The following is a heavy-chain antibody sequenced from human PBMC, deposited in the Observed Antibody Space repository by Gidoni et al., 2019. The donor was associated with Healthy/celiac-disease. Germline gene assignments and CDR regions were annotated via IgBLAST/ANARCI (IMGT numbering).Heavy chain of an antibody. V-gene: IGHV3-7*04. D-gene: IGHD3-22*01. CDR1: GFTFSSYW. J-gene: IGHJ4*02. Sequence: EVQLVESGGGLVQPGGSLRLSCAASGFTFSSYWMSWVRQAPGKGLEWVANRKQDGSEKYYVDSVKGRFTIARDNAKNSLYLQMNSLRAEDTTVYYCARHWWLLAFDYWGQGTLVTVSS. CDR2: RKQDGSEK. CDR3: ARHWWLLAFDY.